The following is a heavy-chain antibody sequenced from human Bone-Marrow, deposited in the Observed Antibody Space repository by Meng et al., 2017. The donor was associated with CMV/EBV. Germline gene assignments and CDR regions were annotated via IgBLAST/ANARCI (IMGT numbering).Heavy chain of an antibody. Sequence: SETLSLTCTVSGGSISSYYWSWIRQPPGKGLQWIGSMYYSGCTYYNPSLKSRVTMYVDTSKNQISLKLSSATAADTAVYYCARHPYSSGWYQQDYFDYWGQGTLATVSS. V-gene: IGHV4-59*04. D-gene: IGHD6-19*01. CDR1: GGSISSYY. CDR2: MYYSGCT. CDR3: ARHPYSSGWYQQDYFDY. J-gene: IGHJ4*02.